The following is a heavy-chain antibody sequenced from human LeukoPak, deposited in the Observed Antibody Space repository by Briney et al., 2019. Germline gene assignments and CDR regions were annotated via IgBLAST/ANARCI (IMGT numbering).Heavy chain of an antibody. J-gene: IGHJ4*02. CDR1: GGTFMTDI. Sequence: ASVKVSCKAAGGTFMTDIFNWLRQAPGQSPEWMGGVIPISDSAHSAKRFQGRLNITAEESTSTVYMELSFLTPEHTAVYYCARPMTDYCDSGGYCGLYGLWGQGTLVIVSS. CDR3: ARPMTDYCDSGGYCGLYGL. V-gene: IGHV1-69*01. D-gene: IGHD3-22*01. CDR2: VIPISDSA.